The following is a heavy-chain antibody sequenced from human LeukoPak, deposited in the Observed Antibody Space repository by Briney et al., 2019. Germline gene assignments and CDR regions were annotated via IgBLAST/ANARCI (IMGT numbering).Heavy chain of an antibody. D-gene: IGHD7-27*01. CDR1: GGSISSSSYY. V-gene: IGHV4-39*01. J-gene: IGHJ6*03. Sequence: PSETLSLTCTVSGGSISSSSYYWGWIRQPPGKGLEWIGSIYYSGSTYYNPSLKSRVTISVDTSKNQFSLKLSSVTAADTAVYYCATLTGDPPRSVYYYYYYMDVWGKGTTVTVSS. CDR3: ATLTGDPPRSVYYYYYYMDV. CDR2: IYYSGST.